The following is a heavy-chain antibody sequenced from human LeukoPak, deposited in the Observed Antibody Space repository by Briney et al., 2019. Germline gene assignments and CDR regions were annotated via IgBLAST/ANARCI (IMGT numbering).Heavy chain of an antibody. CDR3: AKLRRPAPINWFDP. Sequence: GGSLRLSCAASGFTVSCNHMSWVRQAPGKGLEWVSLIYSGGNTFYADSVKGRFTISRDNSKNTLYLQMNSLRAEDTAVYYCAKLRRPAPINWFDPWGQGTLVTVSS. CDR2: IYSGGNT. D-gene: IGHD2-2*01. CDR1: GFTVSCNH. V-gene: IGHV3-53*01. J-gene: IGHJ5*02.